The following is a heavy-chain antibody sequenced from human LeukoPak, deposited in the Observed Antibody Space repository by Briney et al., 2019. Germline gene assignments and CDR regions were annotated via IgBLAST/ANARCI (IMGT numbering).Heavy chain of an antibody. CDR1: GFTLSTYG. J-gene: IGHJ3*01. D-gene: IGHD3-16*01. CDR2: IWHDGSHK. V-gene: IGHV3-33*01. Sequence: GGSLRLSCAASGFTLSTYGMHWVRQAPGKGLEWVTVIWHDGSHKDYADFVKGRFTISRDNSKNTLYLQMNDLRAEDTAVYFCVRGWGSNVYASAFDVWGQGTMVTVSS. CDR3: VRGWGSNVYASAFDV.